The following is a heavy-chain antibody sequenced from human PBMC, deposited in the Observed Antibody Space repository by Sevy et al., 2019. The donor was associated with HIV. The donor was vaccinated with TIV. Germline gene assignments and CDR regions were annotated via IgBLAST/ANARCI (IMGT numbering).Heavy chain of an antibody. Sequence: GGSLRLSCAASGFTFSSYGMHWVRQAPGKGLEWVAFIRYDGSSKYYADSVKGRFTISRDNSKNTLYLQMNSLRAEDTAVYYCAKVKDCSGGSCYPPSTYYYYYGMDVWGQGTTVTV. V-gene: IGHV3-30*02. D-gene: IGHD2-15*01. J-gene: IGHJ6*02. CDR3: AKVKDCSGGSCYPPSTYYYYYGMDV. CDR2: IRYDGSSK. CDR1: GFTFSSYG.